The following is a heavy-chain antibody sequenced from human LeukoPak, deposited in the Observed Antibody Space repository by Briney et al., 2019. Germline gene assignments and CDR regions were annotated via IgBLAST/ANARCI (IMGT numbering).Heavy chain of an antibody. J-gene: IGHJ6*03. CDR2: IYYSGST. V-gene: IGHV4-31*03. Sequence: SETLSLTCTVSGGSISSGGYCWSWIRQHPGKGLEWIGYIYYSGSTYYNPSLKSRVTISVDTSKHQFSLKLSSVTAADTAVYYCASRGHCGGDCYYDHYYHYMDVWGKGTTVTVSS. CDR3: ASRGHCGGDCYYDHYYHYMDV. CDR1: GGSISSGGYC. D-gene: IGHD2-21*02.